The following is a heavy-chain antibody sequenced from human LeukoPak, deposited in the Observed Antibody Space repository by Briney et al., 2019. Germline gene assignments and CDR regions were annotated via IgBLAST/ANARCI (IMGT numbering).Heavy chain of an antibody. D-gene: IGHD3-10*01. CDR3: ARGVISVAPYIEGRNWFDP. V-gene: IGHV4-34*01. Sequence: SETLSLTCAVYGGCFSGYYWSWIRQPPGKGLEWIGEINHSGSTNYNPSLKSRVTISVDTSKNQFSLKLSSVTAADTAVYYCARGVISVAPYIEGRNWFDPWGQGTLVTVSS. CDR2: INHSGST. J-gene: IGHJ5*02. CDR1: GGCFSGYY.